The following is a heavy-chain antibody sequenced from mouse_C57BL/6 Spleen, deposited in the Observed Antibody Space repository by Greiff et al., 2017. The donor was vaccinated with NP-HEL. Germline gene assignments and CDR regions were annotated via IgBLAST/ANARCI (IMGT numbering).Heavy chain of an antibody. CDR2: IRNKANGYTT. CDR1: GFTFTDYY. V-gene: IGHV7-3*01. D-gene: IGHD2-3*01. J-gene: IGHJ2*01. CDR3: ARFPINDGYYFDY. Sequence: EVKLVESGGGLVQPGGSLSLSCAASGFTFTDYYMSWVRQPPGKALEWLGFIRNKANGYTTEYSASVKGRFTISRDNSQSILYLQMNALRAEDSATYYCARFPINDGYYFDYWGQGTTLTVSS.